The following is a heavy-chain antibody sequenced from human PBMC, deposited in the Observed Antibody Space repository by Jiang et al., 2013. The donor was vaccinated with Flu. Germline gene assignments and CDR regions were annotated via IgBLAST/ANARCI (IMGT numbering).Heavy chain of an antibody. Sequence: SGGGVVQPGGSLRLSCTASGFNVSSYWMNWVRQAPGKGPVWVSRITSDGSSTSYADSVKGRFTISRDNSKNTLYLQMNSLRAEDTAVYSCARDNRNDWYFDIWGRGTLVTVSS. D-gene: IGHD1-14*01. CDR2: ITSDGSST. CDR3: ARDNRNDWYFDI. J-gene: IGHJ2*01. V-gene: IGHV3-74*01. CDR1: GFNVSSYW.